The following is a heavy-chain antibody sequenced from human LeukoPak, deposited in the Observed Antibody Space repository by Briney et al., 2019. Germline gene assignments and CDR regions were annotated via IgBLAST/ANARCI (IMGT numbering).Heavy chain of an antibody. J-gene: IGHJ4*02. Sequence: PSQTLSLTCTVSGGSISSGSYYWGWVRQPAGKGLEWVGRIYTSGSTNYNPSLKRRVTISVDTSKNQFSLKLSSVTAADTAVYYCARDLKIFGVVAVDYWGQGTLVTVSS. CDR2: IYTSGST. D-gene: IGHD3-3*01. CDR3: ARDLKIFGVVAVDY. CDR1: GGSISSGSYY. V-gene: IGHV4-61*02.